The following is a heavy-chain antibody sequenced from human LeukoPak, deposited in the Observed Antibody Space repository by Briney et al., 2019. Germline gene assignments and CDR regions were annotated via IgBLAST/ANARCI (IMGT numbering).Heavy chain of an antibody. CDR3: ARGIAAYYYYYYGMDV. J-gene: IGHJ6*02. V-gene: IGHV3-64D*09. Sequence: GGSLGLSCSASGFTFRSYSMHWVPQAPGKGLEDVSAISSNGGTYYSESVRGRFTISRDNSKNTLYLQMSSLSAEDTAVYYCARGIAAYYYYYYGMDVWGQGTTVTVSS. CDR2: ISSNGGT. CDR1: GFTFRSYS. D-gene: IGHD6-13*01.